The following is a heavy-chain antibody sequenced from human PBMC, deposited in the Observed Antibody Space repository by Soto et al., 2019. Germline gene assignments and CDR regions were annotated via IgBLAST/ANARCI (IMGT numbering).Heavy chain of an antibody. CDR1: GFVVSRNY. CDR2: MYSDGKT. D-gene: IGHD6-6*01. V-gene: IGHV3-66*01. CDR3: AKEEGSSSYFDY. Sequence: EVQLVESGGGLIQPGGSLRLSCATSGFVVSRNYMHWVRQAPGKGLEWVAVMYSDGKTYYAESVKGRFTISRDNAENSLFLQMSSLSVDDTAVYYCAKEEGSSSYFDYWGQGTLVTVSS. J-gene: IGHJ4*02.